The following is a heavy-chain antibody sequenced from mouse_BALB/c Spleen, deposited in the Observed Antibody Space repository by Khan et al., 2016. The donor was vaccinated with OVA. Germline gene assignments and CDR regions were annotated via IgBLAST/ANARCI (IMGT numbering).Heavy chain of an antibody. J-gene: IGHJ1*01. Sequence: EVQVVESGGGLVQPGGSRKLSCAASGFTFSSFGMHWVRQAPKKGLEWVAYISSGSSTIYYVDTVKGRFTISRDSPKNTLFLQMTSLRSEDTAMYYCARSGGNFHWYFDVWGAGTSVTVPS. D-gene: IGHD2-1*01. CDR2: ISSGSSTI. V-gene: IGHV5-17*02. CDR1: GFTFSSFG. CDR3: ARSGGNFHWYFDV.